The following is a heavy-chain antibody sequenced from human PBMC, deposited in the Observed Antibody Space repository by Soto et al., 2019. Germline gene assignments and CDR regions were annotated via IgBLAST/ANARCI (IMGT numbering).Heavy chain of an antibody. CDR2: ISPYTGNT. Sequence: ASVKVSCKASGYIFVNYGIAWVRQAPGQGLEWMGWISPYTGNTHSATKVQGRLTMTTDTSTSTAYMELRSLRSDDTAVYYCASAGAVAGLYWGQGTLVNGSS. D-gene: IGHD6-19*01. CDR1: GYIFVNYG. V-gene: IGHV1-18*01. CDR3: ASAGAVAGLY. J-gene: IGHJ4*02.